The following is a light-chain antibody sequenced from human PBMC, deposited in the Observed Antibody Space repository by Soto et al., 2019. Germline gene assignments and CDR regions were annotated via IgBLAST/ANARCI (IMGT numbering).Light chain of an antibody. CDR2: DAS. CDR3: QQDNSYS. CDR1: QSISSW. J-gene: IGKJ1*01. Sequence: DIQMTQSPSSLSASVGYRVTITCRASQSISSWLAWYQQKPGKAPKLLIYDASSLESGVPSRFSGSGSGTEFTLTISSLQPDDFATYYCQQDNSYSFGQGTKVDI. V-gene: IGKV1-5*01.